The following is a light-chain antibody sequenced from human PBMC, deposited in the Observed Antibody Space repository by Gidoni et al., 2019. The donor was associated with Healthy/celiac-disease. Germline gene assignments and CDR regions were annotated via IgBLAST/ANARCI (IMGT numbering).Light chain of an antibody. V-gene: IGKV1-39*01. J-gene: IGKJ1*01. CDR3: QPSYSTLWT. CDR2: SAS. Sequence: DIQMNQSPSSLSASVGDRVTITCRASQSISSYLTWYQQKPGKSPKLLIYSASSFQSGVPSRFRGSGSGTDFTLTISSLQPEDFATYYCQPSYSTLWTFGQGTKVEIK. CDR1: QSISSY.